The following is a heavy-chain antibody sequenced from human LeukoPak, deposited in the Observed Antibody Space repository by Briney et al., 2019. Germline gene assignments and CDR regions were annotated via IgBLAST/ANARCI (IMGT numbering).Heavy chain of an antibody. CDR2: IYDGGTT. Sequence: PGGSLRLSCAASGFTVNSHYLSWVRQAPGKGLGWVSIIYDGGTTSYEDSVKGRFTISRDNSNNILYLQMSSLRAEDTAVYYCATVAGGTYHFDLWGQGALVTVSS. V-gene: IGHV3-53*01. CDR1: GFTVNSHY. D-gene: IGHD1-26*01. CDR3: ATVAGGTYHFDL. J-gene: IGHJ4*02.